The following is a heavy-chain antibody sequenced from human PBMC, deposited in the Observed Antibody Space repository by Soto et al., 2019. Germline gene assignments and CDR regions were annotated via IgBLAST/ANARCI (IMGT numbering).Heavy chain of an antibody. V-gene: IGHV4-59*01. Sequence: SETLSLTCTVSGGSISSYYWSWIRQPPGKGLEWIGYIYYSGSTNYNPSLKSRVTISVDTSKNQFSLKLSSVTAADTAVYYCARRYGAGFDYWGQGTLVTVSS. CDR1: GGSISSYY. CDR3: ARRYGAGFDY. CDR2: IYYSGST. J-gene: IGHJ4*02. D-gene: IGHD3-9*01.